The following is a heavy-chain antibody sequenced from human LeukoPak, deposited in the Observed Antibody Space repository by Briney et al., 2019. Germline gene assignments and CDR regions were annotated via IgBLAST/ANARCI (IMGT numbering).Heavy chain of an antibody. CDR3: AREVKGHCSSTSCYAPYYYYMDV. CDR2: IIPIFGTA. J-gene: IGHJ6*03. CDR1: GGTFSSYA. Sequence: SVKVSCKASGGTFSSYAISWVRQAPGQGLEWMGGIIPIFGTANYAQKFQGRVTITADESTSTAYMELSSMRSEDTAVYYCAREVKGHCSSTSCYAPYYYYMDVWGKGTTVTVSS. D-gene: IGHD2-2*01. V-gene: IGHV1-69*13.